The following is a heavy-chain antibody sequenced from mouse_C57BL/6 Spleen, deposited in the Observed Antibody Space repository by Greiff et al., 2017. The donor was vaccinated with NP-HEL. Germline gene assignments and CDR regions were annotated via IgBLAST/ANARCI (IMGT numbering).Heavy chain of an antibody. J-gene: IGHJ2*01. Sequence: EVQLKESGPELVKPGASVKISCKASGYSFTDYNMNWVKQSNGKSLEWIGVINPNYGTTSYNQKFKGKATLTVDQSSSTAYMQLNSLTSEDSAVYYCARTGYYGSSKGYFDYWGQGTTLTVSS. V-gene: IGHV1-39*01. D-gene: IGHD1-1*01. CDR2: INPNYGTT. CDR1: GYSFTDYN. CDR3: ARTGYYGSSKGYFDY.